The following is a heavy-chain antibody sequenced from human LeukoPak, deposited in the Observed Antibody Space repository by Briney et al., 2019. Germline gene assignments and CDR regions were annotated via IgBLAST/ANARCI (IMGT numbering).Heavy chain of an antibody. CDR1: GGSISSSSYY. CDR2: IYYSGST. CDR3: ARGNWSGLYYYYMDV. Sequence: PSETLSLTCTVSGGSISSSSYYWGWIRQPPGKGLEWIGSIYYSGSTYYNPSLKSRVTISVDTSKNQFSLKLSSVTAANTAVYYCARGNWSGLYYYYMDVWGKGTTVTVSS. D-gene: IGHD3-3*01. V-gene: IGHV4-39*07. J-gene: IGHJ6*03.